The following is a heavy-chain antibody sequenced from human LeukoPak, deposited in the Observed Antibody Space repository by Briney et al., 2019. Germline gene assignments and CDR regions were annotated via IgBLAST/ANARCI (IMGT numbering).Heavy chain of an antibody. J-gene: IGHJ4*02. CDR2: INPSGGST. V-gene: IGHV1-46*01. CDR1: GYTFTSYY. CDR3: ARDFMGRYYDSSGFGDY. D-gene: IGHD3-22*01. Sequence: GASVKVSCKASGYTFTSYYMHWVRQAPGQGLEWMGIINPSGGSTSYAQKFQGRVTMTRDTSTSTVYMELSSLRSEDTAVYYCARDFMGRYYDSSGFGDYWGQGTLVTVSS.